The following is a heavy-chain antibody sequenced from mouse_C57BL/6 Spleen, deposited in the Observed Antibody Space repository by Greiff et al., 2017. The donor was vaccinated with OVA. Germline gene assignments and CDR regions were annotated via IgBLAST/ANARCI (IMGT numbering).Heavy chain of an antibody. D-gene: IGHD1-1*01. CDR1: GYTFTSYW. CDR3: ARHYYGSSYWYFDG. J-gene: IGHJ1*03. V-gene: IGHV1-61*01. CDR2: IYPSDSET. Sequence: VQLQQPGAELVRPGSSVKLSCKASGYTFTSYWMDWVKQRPGQGLEWIGNIYPSDSETHYNQKFKDKATLTVDKSSSTAYMQLSSLTSEDSAVYYCARHYYGSSYWYFDGWGTGTTVTVSS.